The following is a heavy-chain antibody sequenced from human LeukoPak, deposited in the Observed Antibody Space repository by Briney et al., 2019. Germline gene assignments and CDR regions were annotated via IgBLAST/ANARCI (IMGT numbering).Heavy chain of an antibody. CDR3: ARGPGPIAEAKNPFDI. CDR2: ISYDGSNK. V-gene: IGHV3-30*01. CDR1: GFTFSAYA. Sequence: GSLRLSCAASGFTFSAYAMHWVRQAPGKGLEWVAVISYDGSNKYYADSVKGRFTISGDKSKDTLYLQMNSLRPEDTAVYYCARGPGPIAEAKNPFDIWGQGTMVTVSS. D-gene: IGHD1-26*01. J-gene: IGHJ3*02.